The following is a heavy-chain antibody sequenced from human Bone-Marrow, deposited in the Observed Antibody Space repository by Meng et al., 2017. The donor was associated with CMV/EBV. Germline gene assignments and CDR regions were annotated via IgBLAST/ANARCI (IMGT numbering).Heavy chain of an antibody. D-gene: IGHD3-3*01. V-gene: IGHV4-38-2*01. J-gene: IGHJ5*02. CDR2: IYRVGSA. CDR1: GYPISSDADY. Sequence: SETLSLTCAVSGYPISSDADYWGWIRQSPGRGLEWIVSIYRVGSAYNSPSLRGRVTISVDTSENQFSLRLTPVTAADTAVYFCARSGLYDFWSGYYLFRWFDPWGQGTLVTVSS. CDR3: ARSGLYDFWSGYYLFRWFDP.